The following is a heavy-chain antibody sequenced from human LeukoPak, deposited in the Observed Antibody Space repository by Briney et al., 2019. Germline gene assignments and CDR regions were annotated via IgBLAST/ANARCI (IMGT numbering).Heavy chain of an antibody. V-gene: IGHV4-61*05. J-gene: IGHJ4*02. CDR2: IYYSGST. CDR3: AGKKGTMVFFDY. CDR1: GGSISSSSYY. Sequence: SETLSLTCTVSGGSISSSSYYWGWIRQPPGKGLEWIGYIYYSGSTNYNPSIKSRVTISVDTSKNQFSLKLSSVTAADTAVCYCAGKKGTMVFFDYWGQGTLVTAPS. D-gene: IGHD4/OR15-4a*01.